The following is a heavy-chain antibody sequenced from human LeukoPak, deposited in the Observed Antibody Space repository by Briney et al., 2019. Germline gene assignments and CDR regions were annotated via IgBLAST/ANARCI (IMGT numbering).Heavy chain of an antibody. D-gene: IGHD1-26*01. CDR1: GYTFTGYY. Sequence: ASVKVSCKASGYTFTGYYMHWVRQAPGQGLEWMGWINPSSGGTNYAQKFQGRVTMTRDTSISTAYMELSRLRSDDTAVYYCARGLGSYFDYYYYMDVWGKGTTVTVSS. CDR3: ARGLGSYFDYYYYMDV. J-gene: IGHJ6*03. V-gene: IGHV1-2*02. CDR2: INPSSGGT.